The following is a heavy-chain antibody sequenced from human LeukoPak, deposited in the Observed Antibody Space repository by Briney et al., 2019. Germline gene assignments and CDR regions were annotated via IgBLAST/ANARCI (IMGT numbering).Heavy chain of an antibody. CDR2: ISYDGSNK. CDR1: GFTFSSYA. CDR3: ARERELDPTLYDY. D-gene: IGHD1-26*01. J-gene: IGHJ4*02. V-gene: IGHV3-30-3*01. Sequence: GGSLRLSCAASGFTFSSYAMHWVRQAPGKGLEWVAVISYDGSNKHYADSVKGRFTISRDNSKNTLYLQMNSLRAEDTAVYYCARERELDPTLYDYWGQGTLVTVSS.